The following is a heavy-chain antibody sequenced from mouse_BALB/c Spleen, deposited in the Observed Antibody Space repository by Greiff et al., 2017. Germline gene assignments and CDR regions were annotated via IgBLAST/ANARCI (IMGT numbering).Heavy chain of an antibody. Sequence: EVKLVESGGGLVKPGGSLKLSCAASGFTFSSYYMSWVRQTPEKRLELVAAINSNGGSTYYPDTVKGRFTISRDNAKNTLYLQMSSLKSEDTALYYCARHSITTAKGFDYWGQGTTLTVSS. D-gene: IGHD1-2*01. J-gene: IGHJ2*01. V-gene: IGHV5-6-2*01. CDR1: GFTFSSYY. CDR3: ARHSITTAKGFDY. CDR2: INSNGGST.